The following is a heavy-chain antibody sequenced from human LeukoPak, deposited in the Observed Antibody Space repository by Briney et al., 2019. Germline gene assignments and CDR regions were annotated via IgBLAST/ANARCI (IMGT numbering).Heavy chain of an antibody. CDR2: IYYSGST. D-gene: IGHD7-27*01. V-gene: IGHV4-59*08. CDR3: ARHQVTGDWDY. CDR1: GGSISSYY. J-gene: IGHJ4*02. Sequence: PSETLSLTCTVSGGSISSYYWSWIRQPPGKGLERIGYIYYSGSTNYNPSLKSRVTISVDTSKNQFSLKLSSVTAADTAVYYRARHQVTGDWDYWGQGTLVTVSS.